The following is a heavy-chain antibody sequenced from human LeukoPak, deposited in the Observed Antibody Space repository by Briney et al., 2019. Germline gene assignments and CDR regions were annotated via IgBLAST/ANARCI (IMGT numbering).Heavy chain of an antibody. CDR3: AKVYYYDSSGRLDY. CDR2: ISGSGGST. D-gene: IGHD3-22*01. V-gene: IGHV3-23*01. CDR1: GFTFSSYA. Sequence: GGSLRLSCAASGFTFSSYAMSWVRQAPGKGLEWVSAISGSGGSTYYADSVKGRFTISRDNSKNTLYLQMNSLRAEDTASYYCAKVYYYDSSGRLDYWGQGTLVTVSS. J-gene: IGHJ4*02.